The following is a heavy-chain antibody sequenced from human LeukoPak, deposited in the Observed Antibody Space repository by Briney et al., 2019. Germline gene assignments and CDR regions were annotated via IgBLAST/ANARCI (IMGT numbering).Heavy chain of an antibody. CDR3: ARGHYDVLASSYKWTPDY. J-gene: IGHJ4*02. D-gene: IGHD3-9*01. CDR2: INSGGDYK. Sequence: GGSLRLSCAASGFTFNAFNMNWFRQAPGKGLEWVSSINSGGDYKYYADSVKGRFTTSRDNAKNSLSLQLNSLRVEDTAIYYCARGHYDVLASSYKWTPDYWGQGTLVTVSS. CDR1: GFTFNAFN. V-gene: IGHV3-21*01.